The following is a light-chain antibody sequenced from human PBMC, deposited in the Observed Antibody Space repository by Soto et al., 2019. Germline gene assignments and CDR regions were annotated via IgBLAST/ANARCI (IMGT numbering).Light chain of an antibody. Sequence: QSVLTQHASVSGSPGQSITISCTGTSRDVGEYNYVSWYQQHPGKAPKLMIYDVSDRPSGVSNRFSGSKSGNTASLTISGLQAEDEADYYCSSYTSSSTPYVFGTGTKLTVL. CDR3: SSYTSSSTPYV. CDR1: SRDVGEYNY. CDR2: DVS. V-gene: IGLV2-14*01. J-gene: IGLJ1*01.